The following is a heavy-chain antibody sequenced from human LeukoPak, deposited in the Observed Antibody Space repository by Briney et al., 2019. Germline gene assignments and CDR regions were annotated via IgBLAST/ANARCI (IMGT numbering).Heavy chain of an antibody. Sequence: QPGGSLRLSCAASGFTFSSYGMHWVRQAPGKGLEWVAVIWYDGSNKYYADSVKGRFTISRDNSKNTLYLQMNSLRAEDTAVYYCAKAAVQPIAVAGTRNYWGQGTLVTVSS. J-gene: IGHJ4*02. CDR2: IWYDGSNK. CDR1: GFTFSSYG. V-gene: IGHV3-33*06. D-gene: IGHD6-19*01. CDR3: AKAAVQPIAVAGTRNY.